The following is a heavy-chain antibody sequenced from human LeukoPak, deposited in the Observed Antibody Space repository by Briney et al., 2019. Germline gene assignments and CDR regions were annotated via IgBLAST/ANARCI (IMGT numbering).Heavy chain of an antibody. D-gene: IGHD6-19*01. Sequence: GASVKVPCKASGYTFNNHYMYWVRQVPGRGLEWMGVINPSGGSTSYAQKFQGRVTMTRDTSTRTVYMEVNSLRSEDTAVYYCARQGTYSSAIGMGYWGQGTLVTVSS. CDR2: INPSGGST. J-gene: IGHJ4*02. CDR3: ARQGTYSSAIGMGY. V-gene: IGHV1-46*02. CDR1: GYTFNNHY.